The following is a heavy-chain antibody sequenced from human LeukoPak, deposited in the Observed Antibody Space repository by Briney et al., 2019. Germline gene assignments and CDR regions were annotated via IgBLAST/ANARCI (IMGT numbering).Heavy chain of an antibody. CDR1: GGSISSYY. J-gene: IGHJ4*02. V-gene: IGHV4-4*09. Sequence: SETLSLTCTVSGGSISSYYWSWIRQPPGKGLEWIGYIYTRGSTNYNPSLKSRVTISVDTSKNQFSLKLSSVTAADTAVYYCARHEHNGPVDYWGQGTLVTVSS. CDR2: IYTRGST. CDR3: ARHEHNGPVDY. D-gene: IGHD1-1*01.